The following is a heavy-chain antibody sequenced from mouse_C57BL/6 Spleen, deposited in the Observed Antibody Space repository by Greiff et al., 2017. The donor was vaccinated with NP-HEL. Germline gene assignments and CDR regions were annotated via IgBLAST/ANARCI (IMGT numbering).Heavy chain of an antibody. J-gene: IGHJ4*01. Sequence: VQLQQSGAELVRPGASVTLSCKASGYTFTDYEMHWVKQTPVHGLEWIGAIDPETGGTAYNQKFKGKAILTADKSSSTAYMELRSLTSEDSAVYYCTRFGNYVGYYYAMDYWGQGTSVTVSS. CDR3: TRFGNYVGYYYAMDY. D-gene: IGHD2-1*01. CDR1: GYTFTDYE. CDR2: IDPETGGT. V-gene: IGHV1-15*01.